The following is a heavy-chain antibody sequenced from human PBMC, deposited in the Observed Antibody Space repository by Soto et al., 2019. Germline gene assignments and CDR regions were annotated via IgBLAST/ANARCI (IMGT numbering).Heavy chain of an antibody. V-gene: IGHV1-69*01. CDR2: IIPIFGTA. CDR1: VGTFSSYA. CDR3: AQGLYCSVGSCYWGHRFDY. D-gene: IGHD2-15*01. Sequence: QVQLVQSGAEVKKPESSVKVSCKASVGTFSSYAISWVLQAPGQGLEWMGGIIPIFGTANSAQKFQGRVTITADESTITAYRELGSLRSEVTAVYYCAQGLYCSVGSCYWGHRFDYWGQGTLVTVSS. J-gene: IGHJ4*02.